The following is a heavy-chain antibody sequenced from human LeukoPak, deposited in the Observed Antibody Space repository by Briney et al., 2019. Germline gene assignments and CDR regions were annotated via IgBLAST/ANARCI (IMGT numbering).Heavy chain of an antibody. V-gene: IGHV3-21*01. D-gene: IGHD5-24*01. CDR2: ISSSSSYI. CDR1: GFTFSSCS. CDR3: AVMATMSAFDY. J-gene: IGHJ4*02. Sequence: TGGSLRLSCAASGFTFSSCSMNWVRQAPGKGLEWVSSISSSSSYIYYADSVKGRFTISRDNAKNSLYLQMNSLRAEDTAGYYCAVMATMSAFDYWGQGTLVTVSS.